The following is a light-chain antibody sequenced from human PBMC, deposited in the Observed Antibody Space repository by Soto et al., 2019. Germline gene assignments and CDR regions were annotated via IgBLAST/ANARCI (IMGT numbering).Light chain of an antibody. J-gene: IGLJ2*01. CDR3: QSHDADFLI. CDR2: ENK. Sequence: NFMLTQPHSVSESPGKTVTICCTRSSGSIANNYVQWYQQRPGSAPTTVIYENKLRPSGGPGRFSGSTDGSSNSASLTISGLQTADEADYFCQSHDADFLIFGGGTKVTVL. V-gene: IGLV6-57*04. CDR1: SGSIANNY.